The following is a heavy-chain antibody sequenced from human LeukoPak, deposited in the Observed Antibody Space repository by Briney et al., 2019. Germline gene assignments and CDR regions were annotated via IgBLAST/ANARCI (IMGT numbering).Heavy chain of an antibody. Sequence: GGSLRLSCAASGFTFSSYSMNWVRPAPGKGLEWVTSISSYIYYAHYVKGRFTISRDNSKNTLYLQMNSLRAEDTAVYYCAKGYSGYDWGQGTLVTVTS. V-gene: IGHV3-21*01. CDR1: GFTFSSYS. CDR3: AKGYSGYD. D-gene: IGHD5-12*01. CDR2: ISSYI. J-gene: IGHJ4*02.